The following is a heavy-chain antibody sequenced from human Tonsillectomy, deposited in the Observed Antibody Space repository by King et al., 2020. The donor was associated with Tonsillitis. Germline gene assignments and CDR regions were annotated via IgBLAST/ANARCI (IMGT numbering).Heavy chain of an antibody. J-gene: IGHJ4*02. CDR2: VRGSGVST. D-gene: IGHD6-19*01. CDR3: AKDVAVAGGVLYFDY. Sequence: VQLVESGGGLVQPGGSLRLSCAASGFTFSSYAMSWVRQAPGKGLAGVSAVRGSGVSTYDADSVKGRFTISRDNSKNTLHLQMNSLRAEDTAVYYCAKDVAVAGGVLYFDYWGQGTLVTVSS. CDR1: GFTFSSYA. V-gene: IGHV3-23*04.